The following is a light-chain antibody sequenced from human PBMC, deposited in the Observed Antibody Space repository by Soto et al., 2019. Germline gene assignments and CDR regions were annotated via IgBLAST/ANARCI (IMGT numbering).Light chain of an antibody. CDR3: SSYAGSNFWV. Sequence: QSALTQPPSASGSPGQSVTISCTGTSSDVGGYTYVSWYQQHPGKAPKLIIYEVSKRPSGVPDRFSGSKSGNTASLTVSGLQAEGEADYYCSSYAGSNFWVFGGGTKVTVL. V-gene: IGLV2-8*01. CDR1: SSDVGGYTY. J-gene: IGLJ3*02. CDR2: EVS.